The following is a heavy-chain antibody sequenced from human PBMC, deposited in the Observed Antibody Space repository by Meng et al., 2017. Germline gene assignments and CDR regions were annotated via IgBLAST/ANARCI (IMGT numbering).Heavy chain of an antibody. J-gene: IGHJ2*01. V-gene: IGHV1-69*02. CDR2: IIPILGIA. D-gene: IGHD3-22*01. CDR3: ASRVAYYYDSSGYYKNWYFDL. Sequence: QGQRGQTGAEVKNPGAPVKVSCKASGGTLSSYTSSWVRQAPGQGLEWMGRIIPILGIANYAQKFQGRVTITADKSTSTAYMELSSLRSEDTAVYYCASRVAYYYDSSGYYKNWYFDLWGRGTLVTVSS. CDR1: GGTLSSYT.